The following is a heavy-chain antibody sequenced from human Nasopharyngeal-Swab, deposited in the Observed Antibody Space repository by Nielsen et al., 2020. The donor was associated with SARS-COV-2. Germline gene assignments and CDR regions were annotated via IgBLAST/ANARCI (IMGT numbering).Heavy chain of an antibody. CDR2: IKSKTDGGTT. CDR1: GFTLSNAW. Sequence: GESLKISCAASGFTLSNAWMSWVRQAPGKGLEWVGRIKSKTDGGTTDYAAPVKGRFTISRDDSKNTLYLQMNSLRTEDTAVYYCTTAGCSSTSCYYYYYYGMDVWGQGTTVTVSS. D-gene: IGHD2-2*01. V-gene: IGHV3-15*01. CDR3: TTAGCSSTSCYYYYYYGMDV. J-gene: IGHJ6*02.